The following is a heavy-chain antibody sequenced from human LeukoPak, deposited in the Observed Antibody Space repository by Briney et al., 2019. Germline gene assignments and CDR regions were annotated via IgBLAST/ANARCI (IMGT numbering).Heavy chain of an antibody. Sequence: KPGGSLRLSCAASGFNFNIYSMYWVRQAPGKGQEWVSSISSSSTYIFDADSVKGRFTISRDNAKSSVYLQMNDLRAEDTAVYYCASRNWGWGQGTLVTVSS. D-gene: IGHD3-16*01. CDR2: ISSSSTYI. V-gene: IGHV3-21*01. CDR1: GFNFNIYS. CDR3: ASRNWG. J-gene: IGHJ4*02.